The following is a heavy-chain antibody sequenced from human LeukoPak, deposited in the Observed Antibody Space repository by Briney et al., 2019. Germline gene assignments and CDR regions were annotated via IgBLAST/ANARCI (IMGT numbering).Heavy chain of an antibody. CDR2: ISSSGSTI. D-gene: IGHD2/OR15-2a*01. Sequence: GGSLRLSCAASGFTFSDCYMSWIRQAPGKGLEWVSYISSSGSTIYYADSVKGRFTISRDNAKNSLYLQMNSLRAEDTAVYYCARDPGIWDYYYMDVWGKGTTVTVSS. CDR3: ARDPGIWDYYYMDV. J-gene: IGHJ6*03. V-gene: IGHV3-11*04. CDR1: GFTFSDCY.